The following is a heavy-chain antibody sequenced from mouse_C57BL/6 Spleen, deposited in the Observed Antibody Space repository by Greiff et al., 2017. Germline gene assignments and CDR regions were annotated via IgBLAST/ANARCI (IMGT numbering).Heavy chain of an antibody. Sequence: EVKLMESGGGLVKPGGSLKLSCAASGFTFSDYGMHWVRQAPEKGLEWVAYISSGSRTIYYADTVKGRFTISRDNAKNTLCLQMTRLRSADTAMYYCARRGNPYYYSMGYWGQRTLVTVSS. CDR2: ISSGSRTI. CDR3: ARRGNPYYYSMGY. J-gene: IGHJ4*01. CDR1: GFTFSDYG. D-gene: IGHD2-1*01. V-gene: IGHV5-17*01.